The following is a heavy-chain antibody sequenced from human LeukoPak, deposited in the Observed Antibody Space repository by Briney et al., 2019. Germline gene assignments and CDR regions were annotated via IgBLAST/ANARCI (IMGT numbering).Heavy chain of an antibody. D-gene: IGHD3-9*01. CDR2: ISGSGGST. CDR3: AKSLVIINGFDY. Sequence: TGGSLRLSCAASGFTFSSYAMSWVRQAPGKGLEWVSAISGSGGSTYYADSVKGRFTISRDNSKNTLYLQMNSLRAEDTAVYYCAKSLVIINGFDYWGQGTLVTVSS. V-gene: IGHV3-23*01. J-gene: IGHJ4*02. CDR1: GFTFSSYA.